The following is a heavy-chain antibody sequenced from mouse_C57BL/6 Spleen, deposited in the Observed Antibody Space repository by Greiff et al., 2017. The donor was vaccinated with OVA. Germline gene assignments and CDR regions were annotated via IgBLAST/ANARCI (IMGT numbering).Heavy chain of an antibody. D-gene: IGHD3-3*01. Sequence: EVQLVESGGGLVKPGGSLKLSCAASGFTFSDYGMHWVRQAPEKGLEWVAYISPGSSTINYADTVKGRFTISRDNAKNTLLLQMTSLGSEDAAMYYCARLGPWFAYWGQGTLVTVSA. CDR3: ARLGPWFAY. V-gene: IGHV5-17*01. J-gene: IGHJ3*01. CDR2: ISPGSSTI. CDR1: GFTFSDYG.